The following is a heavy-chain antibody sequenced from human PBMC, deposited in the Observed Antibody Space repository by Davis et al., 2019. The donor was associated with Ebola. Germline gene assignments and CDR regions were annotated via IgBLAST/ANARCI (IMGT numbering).Heavy chain of an antibody. CDR2: IYYSGST. CDR3: ARVVGATTSWFDP. CDR1: GGSISSYY. Sequence: MPSETLSLTCTVSGGSISSYYWSWIRQPPGKGLEWIGYIYYSGSTNYNPSLKSRVTISVDTSKNQFSLKLSSVTAADTAVYYCARVVGATTSWFDPWGQGTLVTVSS. V-gene: IGHV4-59*12. J-gene: IGHJ5*02. D-gene: IGHD1-26*01.